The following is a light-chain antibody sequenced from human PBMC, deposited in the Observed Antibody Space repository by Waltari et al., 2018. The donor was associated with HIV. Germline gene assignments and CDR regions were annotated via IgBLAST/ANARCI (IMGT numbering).Light chain of an antibody. CDR2: WAS. V-gene: IGKV4-1*01. CDR3: QQYYSNPWT. Sequence: DLVMTQSPDSLAVSLGERATFNCTSSQSILYISNNKNYLAWYQQKPGQHPTLLIYWASNRESGVPDRFSGGGSGTDFTLTISILQAEDVAIYYCQQYYSNPWTFGQGTKVEIK. J-gene: IGKJ1*01. CDR1: QSILYISNNKNY.